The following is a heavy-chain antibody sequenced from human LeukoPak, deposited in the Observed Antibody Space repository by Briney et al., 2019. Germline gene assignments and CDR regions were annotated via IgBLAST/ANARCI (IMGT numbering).Heavy chain of an antibody. V-gene: IGHV3-21*01. J-gene: IGHJ4*02. D-gene: IGHD3-10*01. CDR3: ARSWNYGSGSYYDY. CDR1: GLTFSSYS. Sequence: GGSLRLSCAASGLTFSSYSMNWVRQAPGKGLEWVSSISSSSSYIYYADSVKGRITISRDNAKNSVYLQMNSLRVEDTAVYYCARSWNYGSGSYYDYWGQGTLVTVSS. CDR2: ISSSSSYI.